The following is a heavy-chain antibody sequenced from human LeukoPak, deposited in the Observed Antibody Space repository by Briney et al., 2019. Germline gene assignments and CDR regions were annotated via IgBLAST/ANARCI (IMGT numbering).Heavy chain of an antibody. CDR2: VNPNSGGT. CDR1: GYTFTGYY. V-gene: IGHV1-2*02. J-gene: IGHJ4*02. Sequence: GASVKVSCKASGYTFTGYYMHWVRQAPGQGLEWVGWVNPNSGGTNYAQRFQGRVTMTRDTSIRTAYMELSRLTSDDTAVYYCARELREWELPHNFDYWGQGTLVTVSS. D-gene: IGHD1-26*01. CDR3: ARELREWELPHNFDY.